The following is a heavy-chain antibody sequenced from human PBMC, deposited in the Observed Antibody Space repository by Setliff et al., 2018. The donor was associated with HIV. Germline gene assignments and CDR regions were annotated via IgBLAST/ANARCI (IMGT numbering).Heavy chain of an antibody. CDR2: IVPILNTG. D-gene: IGHD3-22*01. CDR1: GGTFRSHE. V-gene: IGHV1-69*13. Sequence: VASVKVSCKASGGTFRSHEIGWVRQAPEQGLEWMGGIVPILNTGNYAPKFQGRVTITADESTTTAYMELSSLRSEDTAVYYCARIPNHSSGFDYWGQGTPVTVSS. CDR3: ARIPNHSSGFDY. J-gene: IGHJ4*02.